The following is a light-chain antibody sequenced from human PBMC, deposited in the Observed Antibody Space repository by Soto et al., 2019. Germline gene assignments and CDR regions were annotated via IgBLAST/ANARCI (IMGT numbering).Light chain of an antibody. CDR1: SGHSSYI. Sequence: QLVLTQSSSASASLGSSVKLTCTLSSGHSSYIIAWHQQQPGKAPRFLMELESGGTYNRESGVPGRFSGSSSGADRYLTISNLQSEDEADYYCETWGSYIQVFGGGTKLTVL. CDR3: ETWGSYIQV. CDR2: LESGGTY. V-gene: IGLV4-60*03. J-gene: IGLJ2*01.